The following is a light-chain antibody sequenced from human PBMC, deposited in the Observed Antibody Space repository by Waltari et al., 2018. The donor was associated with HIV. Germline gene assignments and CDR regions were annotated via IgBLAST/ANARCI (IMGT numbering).Light chain of an antibody. Sequence: QSALPQPASVSGSPGQSPTLPCTVTSREVGGHNYVSRYQQHPGKAPKFMIYEVSNRPSGVSKRFPGSKSGNTASLTISGLQAEDEADYYCSSYTSTSTGVFGTGTKVTVL. V-gene: IGLV2-14*01. CDR3: SSYTSTSTGV. CDR1: SREVGGHNY. J-gene: IGLJ1*01. CDR2: EVS.